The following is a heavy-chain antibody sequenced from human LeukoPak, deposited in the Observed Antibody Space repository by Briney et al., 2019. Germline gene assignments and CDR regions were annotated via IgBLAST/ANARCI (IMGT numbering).Heavy chain of an antibody. Sequence: PSETLSLTCTVSGGSISSGGYYWRWMRQHPGKGLEWFGYICYSGSTYYNPSLKRRVTISVDTTKNQFPLMLSSVTAAESAVDYCAGASSGSRGHYHCGMFVWGGETTVTVAS. CDR3: AGASSGSRGHYHCGMFV. CDR2: ICYSGST. V-gene: IGHV4-31*03. D-gene: IGHD6-19*01. CDR1: GGSISSGGYY. J-gene: IGHJ6*04.